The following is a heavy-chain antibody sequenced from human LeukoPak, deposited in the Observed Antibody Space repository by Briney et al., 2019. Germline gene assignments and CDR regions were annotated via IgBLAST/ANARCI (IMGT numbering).Heavy chain of an antibody. CDR2: ISSSSSTI. J-gene: IGHJ4*02. V-gene: IGHV3-48*01. Sequence: PGGSLRLSCAASGFTFSSYSMNWVRQAPGKGLEWVSYISSSSSTIYYADSVKGRFTISRDNAKNSLYLQMNSLRAEDTAVYYCARDQPNYSSGWYGIDYWGQGTLVTVSS. D-gene: IGHD6-19*01. CDR3: ARDQPNYSSGWYGIDY. CDR1: GFTFSSYS.